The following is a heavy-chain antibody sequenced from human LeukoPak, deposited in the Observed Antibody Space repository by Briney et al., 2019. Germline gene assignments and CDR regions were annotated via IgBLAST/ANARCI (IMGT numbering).Heavy chain of an antibody. CDR1: GFTFSSYA. J-gene: IGHJ4*02. CDR3: ASLHQVRGLTVFDL. D-gene: IGHD3-10*01. Sequence: GGSLRLSCAASGFTFSSYAMHWVRQAPGKGLEWVAVISYDGSNKYYADSVKGRFTISRDNSKNTLYLQMNSLRAEDTAVYYCASLHQVRGLTVFDLWGQGTLVTVSS. V-gene: IGHV3-30-3*01. CDR2: ISYDGSNK.